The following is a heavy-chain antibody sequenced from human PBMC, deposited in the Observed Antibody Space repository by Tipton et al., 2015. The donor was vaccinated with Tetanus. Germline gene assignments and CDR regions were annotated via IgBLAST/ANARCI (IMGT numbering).Heavy chain of an antibody. Sequence: TLSLTCDVSGVSMRNGGYSWSWIRQPPGKGLEWIGDISHSGSSNYNPSLKSRLTISLDKSKNQFSLRLTSVTAADTAVYYCARSISAGSVWPYEHWGQGTLVTVSS. J-gene: IGHJ4*02. CDR2: ISHSGSS. CDR3: ARSISAGSVWPYEH. D-gene: IGHD6-13*01. CDR1: GVSMRNGGYS. V-gene: IGHV4-30-2*01.